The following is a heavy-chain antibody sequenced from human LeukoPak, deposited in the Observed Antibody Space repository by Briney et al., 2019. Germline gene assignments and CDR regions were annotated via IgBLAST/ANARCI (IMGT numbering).Heavy chain of an antibody. Sequence: PGGSLRLSCAASGFTFSSYAMHWVRQAPGKGLEWVAVISYDGSNKYYADSVKGRFTISKNTLYLQMNSLRAEDTAVYYCAGDDSGSCYFWGQGTLVTVSS. CDR1: GFTFSSYA. CDR3: AGDDSGSCYF. D-gene: IGHD2-15*01. J-gene: IGHJ4*02. V-gene: IGHV3-30*04. CDR2: ISYDGSNK.